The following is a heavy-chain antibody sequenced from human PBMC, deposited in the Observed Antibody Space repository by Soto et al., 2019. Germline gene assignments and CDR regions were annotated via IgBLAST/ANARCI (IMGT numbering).Heavy chain of an antibody. J-gene: IGHJ6*02. CDR2: ISGSGGST. V-gene: IGHV3-23*01. CDR1: GFTFSSYA. D-gene: IGHD6-13*01. Sequence: GGSLRLSRAASGFTFSSYAMSCVRQAPGKGLEWVSAISGSGGSTYYADSVKGRFTISRDNSKNTLYLQMNSLRAEDTAVYYCATKVNSSSWFYYYYYGMDVWGQGTTVTVSS. CDR3: ATKVNSSSWFYYYYYGMDV.